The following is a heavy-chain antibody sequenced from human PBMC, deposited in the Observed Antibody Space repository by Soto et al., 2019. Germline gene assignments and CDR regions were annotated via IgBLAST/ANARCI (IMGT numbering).Heavy chain of an antibody. Sequence: PXGSLRLSCAASGFTFSSYTMSWVRQAPGKGLEWVSAISGSGGSTYYADSVKGRFTISRDNSKNTLYLQMNSLRAEDTAVYYCAKEYCSGGSCYPGWFDTWGQGTLVTVSS. CDR3: AKEYCSGGSCYPGWFDT. CDR1: GFTFSSYT. V-gene: IGHV3-23*01. J-gene: IGHJ5*02. CDR2: ISGSGGST. D-gene: IGHD2-15*01.